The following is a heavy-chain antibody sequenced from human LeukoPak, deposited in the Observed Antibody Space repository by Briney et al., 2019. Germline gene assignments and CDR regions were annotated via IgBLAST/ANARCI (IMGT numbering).Heavy chain of an antibody. Sequence: SETLSLTCTVSGGSLSSDYWSWIRQPPGKGLEWIGYIYYSGSTYYNPSLKSRVTISVDTSKNQFSLKLSSVTAADTAVYYCARSNMITFGGVIVSDWFDPWGQGTLVTVSS. D-gene: IGHD3-16*02. V-gene: IGHV4-59*06. CDR2: IYYSGST. J-gene: IGHJ5*02. CDR1: GGSLSSDY. CDR3: ARSNMITFGGVIVSDWFDP.